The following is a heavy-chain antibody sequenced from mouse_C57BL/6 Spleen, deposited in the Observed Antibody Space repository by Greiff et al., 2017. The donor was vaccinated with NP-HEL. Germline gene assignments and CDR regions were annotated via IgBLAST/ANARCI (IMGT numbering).Heavy chain of an antibody. D-gene: IGHD1-1*01. Sequence: VQLQQPGAELVRPGSSVKLSCKASGYTFTSYWMDWVKQRPGQGLEWIGNIYPSDSETHYNQKFKDKATLTVDKSSSTAYMQLSSLTSEDSAVYYCAMGYYGSSYSYWGQGTTLTVSS. CDR3: AMGYYGSSYSY. CDR2: IYPSDSET. CDR1: GYTFTSYW. V-gene: IGHV1-61*01. J-gene: IGHJ2*01.